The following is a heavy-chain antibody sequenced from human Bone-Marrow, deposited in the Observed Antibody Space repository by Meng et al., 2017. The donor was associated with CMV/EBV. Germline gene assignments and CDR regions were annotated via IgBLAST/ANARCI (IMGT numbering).Heavy chain of an antibody. CDR2: IRYDGSNR. Sequence: GESLKISCAASGFTFSSYAMHWFRQTPGKGLEWVAFIRYDGSNRNYGDSVKGRFTISRDNSKNTLYLQMNSLRDEDTGIYYCAKYRFGLSTGEEPEWGQGTQVTVSS. CDR1: GFTFSSYA. V-gene: IGHV3-30*02. J-gene: IGHJ4*02. CDR3: AKYRFGLSTGEEPE. D-gene: IGHD2-8*02.